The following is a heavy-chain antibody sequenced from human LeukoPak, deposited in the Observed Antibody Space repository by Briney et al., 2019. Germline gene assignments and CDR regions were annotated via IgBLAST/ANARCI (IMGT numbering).Heavy chain of an antibody. Sequence: PGGSLSFSCAASGFTFSYSWMQGLRQAPGRGVVWVLSITSDGSNSVYAGAVKGRFTISRDNAKNTLYLQMNSLTAEDTAVYYCARGRGTYSDYWGQGTLVTVSS. CDR1: GFTFSYSW. CDR2: ITSDGSNS. CDR3: ARGRGTYSDY. J-gene: IGHJ4*02. D-gene: IGHD3-16*01. V-gene: IGHV3-74*01.